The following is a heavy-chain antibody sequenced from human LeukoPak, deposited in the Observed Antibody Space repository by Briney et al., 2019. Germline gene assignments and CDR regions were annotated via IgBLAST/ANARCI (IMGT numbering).Heavy chain of an antibody. CDR1: GFTFSSYA. Sequence: GRSLRLSCAASGFTFSSYAMHWVRQAPGKGLEWVAVISYDGSNKYYADSVKGRFTISRDNSKNTLYLQMNSLRAEDTAVYYCARDGRGTVVTPSGYWGQGTPVTVSS. D-gene: IGHD4-23*01. V-gene: IGHV3-30-3*01. CDR2: ISYDGSNK. CDR3: ARDGRGTVVTPSGY. J-gene: IGHJ4*02.